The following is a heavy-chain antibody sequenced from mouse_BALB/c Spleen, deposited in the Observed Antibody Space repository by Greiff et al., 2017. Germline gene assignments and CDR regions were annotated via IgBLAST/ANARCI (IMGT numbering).Heavy chain of an antibody. Sequence: EVQLVESGGGLVQPGGSRKLSCAASGFTFSSFGMHWVRQAPEKGLEWVAYISSGSSTIYYADTVKGRFTISRDNPKNTLFLQMTSRRSEDTAMYYCARGGNFFYYAMDYWGQGTSVTVSS. CDR3: ARGGNFFYYAMDY. D-gene: IGHD2-1*01. V-gene: IGHV5-17*02. CDR1: GFTFSSFG. J-gene: IGHJ4*01. CDR2: ISSGSSTI.